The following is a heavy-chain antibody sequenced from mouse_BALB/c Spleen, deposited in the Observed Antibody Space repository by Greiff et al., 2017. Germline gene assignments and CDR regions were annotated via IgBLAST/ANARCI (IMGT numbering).Heavy chain of an antibody. Sequence: EVMLVESGGGLVKPGGSLKLSCAASGFTFSSYAMSWVRQSPEKRLEWVAEISSGGSYTYYPDTVTGRFTISRDNAKNTLYLEMSSLRSEDTAMYYCAREGRPFAYWGQGTLVTVSA. CDR1: GFTFSSYA. V-gene: IGHV5-9-4*01. CDR2: ISSGGSYT. CDR3: AREGRPFAY. J-gene: IGHJ3*01.